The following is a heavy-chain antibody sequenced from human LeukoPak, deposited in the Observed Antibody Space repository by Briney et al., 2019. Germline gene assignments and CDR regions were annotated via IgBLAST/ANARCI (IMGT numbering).Heavy chain of an antibody. Sequence: ASVKVSCKASGYTFTIYGISWVRQAPGQGLEWLGWISAYNGNTNYVQNLQGGVTMTTDTSTSTVYMELMSLRSDDTAVYYCARGPIAAAGDYWGQGTLVTVSS. D-gene: IGHD6-13*01. V-gene: IGHV1-18*01. CDR1: GYTFTIYG. CDR3: ARGPIAAAGDY. CDR2: ISAYNGNT. J-gene: IGHJ4*02.